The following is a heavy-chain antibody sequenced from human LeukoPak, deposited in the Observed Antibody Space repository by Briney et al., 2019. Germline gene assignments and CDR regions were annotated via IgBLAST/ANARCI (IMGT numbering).Heavy chain of an antibody. CDR3: ARAGEYYDILNGMELFDY. CDR2: INPNSGDT. CDR1: GYTFTAYY. V-gene: IGHV1-2*02. Sequence: GASVKVSCKASGYTFTAYYMHWVRQAPGQGLEWMGWINPNSGDTNSVQKFQGRVTMTRDTSISTAYMDLSRLRSDDTAVYYCARAGEYYDILNGMELFDYWGQGTLVTVSS. D-gene: IGHD3-9*01. J-gene: IGHJ4*02.